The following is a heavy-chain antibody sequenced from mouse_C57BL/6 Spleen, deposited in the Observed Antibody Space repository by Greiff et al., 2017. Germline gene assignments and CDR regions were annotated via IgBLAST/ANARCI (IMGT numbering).Heavy chain of an antibody. CDR2: IYPGDGDT. J-gene: IGHJ2*01. Sequence: VKLMESGPELVKPGASVKISCKASGYAFSSSWMNWVKQRPGKGLEWIGRIYPGDGDTNYNGKFKGKATLTADKSSSTAYMQLSSLTSEDSAVYFCARGDYDGADYWGQGTTLTVSS. D-gene: IGHD2-4*01. V-gene: IGHV1-82*01. CDR3: ARGDYDGADY. CDR1: GYAFSSSW.